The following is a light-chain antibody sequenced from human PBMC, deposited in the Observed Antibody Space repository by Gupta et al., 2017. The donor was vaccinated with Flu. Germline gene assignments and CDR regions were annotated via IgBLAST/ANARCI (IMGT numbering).Light chain of an antibody. V-gene: IGKV1-39*01. CDR3: QQTHTMPPT. CDR1: QSIHTY. Sequence: DIQMTQSPSSLSASVGDRVIITCRASQSIHTYVNWYQQRPGNSPKLLIYGASSLQSGVPSRFSGTGSGTNFILTISRVQAGDFATYYCQQTHTMPPTFGQGTRLDIK. CDR2: GAS. J-gene: IGKJ2*01.